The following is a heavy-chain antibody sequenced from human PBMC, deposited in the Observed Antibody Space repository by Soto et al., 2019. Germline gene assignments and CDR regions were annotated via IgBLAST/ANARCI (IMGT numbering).Heavy chain of an antibody. CDR3: TIEEGFGSSWTFDY. CDR2: IKSKTDGGTT. D-gene: IGHD6-13*01. CDR1: GFTFSNAW. J-gene: IGHJ4*02. Sequence: EVQLVASGGGLVKPGGSLRLSCAASGFTFSNAWMSWVRQAPGKGLECVGRIKSKTDGGTTDYAAPVKGRFTISRDDSKNTVYLQMSSLKTEDTAVYYCTIEEGFGSSWTFDYWGQGTLVTVSS. V-gene: IGHV3-15*01.